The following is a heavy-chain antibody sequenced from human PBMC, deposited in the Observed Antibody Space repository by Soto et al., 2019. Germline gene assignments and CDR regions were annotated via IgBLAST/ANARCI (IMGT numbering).Heavy chain of an antibody. Sequence: GGSLRLSCAASGFTFSSYGMHWVRQAPGKGLEWVAVISYDGSNKYYADSVKGRFTISRDNSKNTLYLQMNSLRAEDTAVYYCAKDRRGLGIRPNAFDIWGQGTMVTVSS. D-gene: IGHD6-13*01. CDR2: ISYDGSNK. CDR3: AKDRRGLGIRPNAFDI. J-gene: IGHJ3*02. CDR1: GFTFSSYG. V-gene: IGHV3-30*18.